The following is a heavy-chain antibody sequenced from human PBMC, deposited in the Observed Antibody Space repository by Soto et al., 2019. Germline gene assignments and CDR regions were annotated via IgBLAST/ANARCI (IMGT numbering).Heavy chain of an antibody. CDR2: IYWDDDK. CDR1: GFSLSTSHKG. CDR3: AHVFNSNSGAYRYFDY. V-gene: IGHV2-5*02. D-gene: IGHD1-1*01. J-gene: IGHJ4*02. Sequence: QITLKESGPTLVKPTQTLTLTCTFSGFSLSTSHKGVGWIRQPPGKALEWLTLIYWDDDKRYSPSLKSRLTITKDTSKNQVVLTMTNVDPVDTGTYYCAHVFNSNSGAYRYFDYWGQGTLVTVSS.